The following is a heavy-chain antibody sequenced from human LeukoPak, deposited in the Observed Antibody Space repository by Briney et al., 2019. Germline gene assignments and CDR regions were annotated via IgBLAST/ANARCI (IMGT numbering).Heavy chain of an antibody. CDR1: GFTFRNAW. J-gene: IGHJ3*02. CDR2: TKSKTDGGTT. D-gene: IGHD3-22*01. V-gene: IGHV3-15*01. CDR3: ARVQFRIYDSSGYYVLGAFDI. Sequence: PGGSLRLSCAASGFTFRNAWMSWVRQAPGKGLEWVGRTKSKTDGGTTDYAAPVKGRFTISRDNAKNSLYLQMNSLRAEDTAVYYCARVQFRIYDSSGYYVLGAFDIWGQGTMVTVSS.